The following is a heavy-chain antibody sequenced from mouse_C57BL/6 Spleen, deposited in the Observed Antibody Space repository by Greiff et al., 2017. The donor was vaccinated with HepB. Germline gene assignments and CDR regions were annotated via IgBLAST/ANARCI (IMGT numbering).Heavy chain of an antibody. CDR2: IDPSDSYT. J-gene: IGHJ3*01. CDR1: GYTFTSYW. V-gene: IGHV1-69*01. D-gene: IGHD2-5*01. Sequence: QVQLQQPGAELVMPGASVKLSCKASGYTFTSYWMHWVKQRPGQGLEWIGEIDPSDSYTNYNQKFKGKSTLTVGKSSSTAYMQLSSLTSEDSAVYYCARPAYYSNYWFAYWGQGTLVTVSA. CDR3: ARPAYYSNYWFAY.